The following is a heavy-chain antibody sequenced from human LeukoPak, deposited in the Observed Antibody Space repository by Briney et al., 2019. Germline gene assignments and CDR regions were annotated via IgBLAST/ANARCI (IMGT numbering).Heavy chain of an antibody. V-gene: IGHV4-34*01. J-gene: IGHJ6*03. CDR1: GGSFSGYY. CDR3: ARTKLQYYYYMDV. CDR2: INHSGST. Sequence: PSETLSLTCAVYGGSFSGYYWSWIRQPPGKGLEWIGEINHSGSTNYNPSLKSRVTISVDTSKNQFSLKLSSVTAADTAVYYCARTKLQYYYYMDVWGQGTTVTVSS. D-gene: IGHD2-15*01.